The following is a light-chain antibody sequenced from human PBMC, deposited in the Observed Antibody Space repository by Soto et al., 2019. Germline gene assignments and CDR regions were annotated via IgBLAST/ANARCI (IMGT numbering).Light chain of an antibody. Sequence: QSVLTQPPSASGTPGQRVTISCSGSSSNIGNNHVYWYQQLPGTAPKLLIYRDNQRPSGVPDRFSGSRSGTSASLAISGLRFEDEADYHCAAWDGSLSGVVFGGGTKSPS. CDR1: SSNIGNNH. CDR2: RDN. CDR3: AAWDGSLSGVV. J-gene: IGLJ2*01. V-gene: IGLV1-47*01.